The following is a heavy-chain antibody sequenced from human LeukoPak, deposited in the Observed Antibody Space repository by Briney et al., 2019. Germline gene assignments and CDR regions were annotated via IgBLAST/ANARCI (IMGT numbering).Heavy chain of an antibody. D-gene: IGHD2-2*01. CDR2: IYTSGST. CDR1: GYSISSGYY. Sequence: SETLSLTCTVSGYSISSGYYWSWIRQPAGKGLEWIGRIYTSGSTNYNPSLKSRVTMSVDTSKNQFSLRLTSVTAADTAVYFCARLSLGYCSSTSCPYYYYYGMDLWGQGTTVTVSS. J-gene: IGHJ6*02. CDR3: ARLSLGYCSSTSCPYYYYYGMDL. V-gene: IGHV4-61*02.